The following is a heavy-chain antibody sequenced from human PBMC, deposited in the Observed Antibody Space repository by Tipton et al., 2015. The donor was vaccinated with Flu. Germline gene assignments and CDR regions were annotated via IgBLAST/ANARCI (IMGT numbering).Heavy chain of an antibody. V-gene: IGHV4-4*07. CDR1: GGSISTSY. D-gene: IGHD3-10*01. J-gene: IGHJ4*02. CDR3: ARGSGSGTHVMFDY. CDR2: IYSSGST. Sequence: LRLSCTVSGGSISTSYWSWIRQPAGKGLEYIGRIYSSGSTNYNPSFKSRVSMSLDASKTQFSLNLNSVTAADTAMYYCARGSGSGTHVMFDYWGQGTLVTVSS.